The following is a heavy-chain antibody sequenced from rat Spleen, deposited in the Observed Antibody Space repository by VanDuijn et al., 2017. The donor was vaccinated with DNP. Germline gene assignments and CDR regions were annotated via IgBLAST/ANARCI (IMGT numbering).Heavy chain of an antibody. CDR1: GFSLTSYA. CDR2: ISSGENT. V-gene: IGHV2S12*01. D-gene: IGHD1-9*01. CDR3: TRFHTTGLTWFAY. Sequence: QVRLRESGPGLVQPSHTLSLTCTVSGFSLTSYAVSWVRQPPGKGLEWIAAISSGENTYYNPALKSRLSISRDTSKSQVFLKMNSLQTEDTAIYFVTRFHTTGLTWFAYWGQGTLVTVSS. J-gene: IGHJ3*01.